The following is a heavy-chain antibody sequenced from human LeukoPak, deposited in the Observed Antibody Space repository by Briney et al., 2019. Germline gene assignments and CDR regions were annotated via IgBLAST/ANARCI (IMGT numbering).Heavy chain of an antibody. V-gene: IGHV3-21*01. D-gene: IGHD3-22*01. CDR3: ARDLAYYYDSSYD. CDR1: GFTFNIYS. Sequence: GGSLRLSCAASGFTFNIYSMNWVRRAPGKGLEWVSSIDSSSYNIYYADSVKGRFTISRDNAKNSLYLQMNSLRDEDTAVYYCARDLAYYYDSSYDWGQGTLVTVSS. J-gene: IGHJ4*02. CDR2: IDSSSYNI.